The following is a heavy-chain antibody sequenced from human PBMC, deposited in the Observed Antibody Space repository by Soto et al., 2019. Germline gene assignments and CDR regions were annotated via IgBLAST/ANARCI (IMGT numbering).Heavy chain of an antibody. CDR1: GGSFTSNNW. V-gene: IGHV4-4*02. D-gene: IGHD5-12*01. J-gene: IGHJ4*02. CDR2: IYRSGST. CDR3: ASRDPGNSVDY. Sequence: PSETLSLTCAVSGGSFTSNNWWTWVRQPPGQGLEWIGKIYRSGSTNYKPSLKSRVTISLDKSENQFSLKVTSLTAADTAVYYCASRDPGNSVDYWGQGTLVTVSS.